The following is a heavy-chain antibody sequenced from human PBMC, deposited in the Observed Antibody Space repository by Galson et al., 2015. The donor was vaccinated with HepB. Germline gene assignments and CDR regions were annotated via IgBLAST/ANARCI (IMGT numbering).Heavy chain of an antibody. J-gene: IGHJ4*02. V-gene: IGHV3-30*18. CDR3: ANGHNMVRRVDTAMVHGEG. D-gene: IGHD5-18*01. CDR2: ISYDGSNK. Sequence: SLRLSCAASGFTFSSYGMHWVRQAPGKGLEWVAVISYDGSNKYYADSMKGRFTISRDNSKNTLYLQMNSLRAEDTAVYYCANGHNMVRRVDTAMVHGEGWGQGTLVTVSS. CDR1: GFTFSSYG.